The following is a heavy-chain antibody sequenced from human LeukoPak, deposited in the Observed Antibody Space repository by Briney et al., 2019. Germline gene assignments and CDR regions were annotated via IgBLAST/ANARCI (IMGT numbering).Heavy chain of an antibody. CDR2: AYYGRTT. D-gene: IGHD5-12*01. Sequence: SETLSLTCTVSAASFISSSHHWGWIRQSPGKGLEWIVTAYYGRTTYYNPSLDGRVTISLDTSANHFSLQLNSVTAADTAVYYCVRHDGRGGATMGAFDSWGQGSLVTVSS. CDR1: AASFISSSHH. V-gene: IGHV4-39*01. J-gene: IGHJ5*01. CDR3: VRHDGRGGATMGAFDS.